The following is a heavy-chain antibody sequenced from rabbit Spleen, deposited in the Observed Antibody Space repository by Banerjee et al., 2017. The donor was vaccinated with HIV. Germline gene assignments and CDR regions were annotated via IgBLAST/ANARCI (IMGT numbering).Heavy chain of an antibody. CDR2: IYSSFPIT. D-gene: IGHD4-2*01. CDR1: GFSFSSSYY. CDR3: ARGGYGGHIYAMGL. Sequence: QEQLEESGGDLVKPEGSLTLTCTASGFSFSSSYYMYWVRQAPGKGLEWIGCIYSSFPITWYASWAKGRFTVSKTSSTTVTLQMTSLTDADTATYFCARGGYGGHIYAMGLWGQGTLVTVS. J-gene: IGHJ4*01. V-gene: IGHV1S45*01.